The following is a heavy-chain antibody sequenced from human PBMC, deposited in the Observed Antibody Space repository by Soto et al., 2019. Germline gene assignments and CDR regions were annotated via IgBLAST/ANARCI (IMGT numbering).Heavy chain of an antibody. V-gene: IGHV3-23*01. J-gene: IGHJ6*03. CDR1: GVTFLNYS. Sequence: PGGAPRLSCAAPGVTFLNYSLRWGPPGPGEGVEGGSAISGSGGSTYYADSVKGRFTISRDNSKNTLYLQMNSLRAEDTAVYYCAKLPKIAARHYYYYMDVWGKGTTVTVSS. CDR3: AKLPKIAARHYYYYMDV. CDR2: ISGSGGST. D-gene: IGHD6-6*01.